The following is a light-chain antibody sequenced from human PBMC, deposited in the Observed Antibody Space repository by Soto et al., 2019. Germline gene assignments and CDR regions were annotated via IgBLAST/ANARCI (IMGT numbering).Light chain of an antibody. V-gene: IGKV3-15*01. CDR1: QNVSSN. CDR2: GAS. CDR3: QQYNNWPPWT. J-gene: IGKJ1*01. Sequence: EIVMTQSPATLSVSPGERATLSCRASQNVSSNLAWYQQKAGQAPRLLIYGASTRATGIPARFSGSGSGTEFTLTISSLQSEDFAVYYCQQYNNWPPWTFADGTKVEIK.